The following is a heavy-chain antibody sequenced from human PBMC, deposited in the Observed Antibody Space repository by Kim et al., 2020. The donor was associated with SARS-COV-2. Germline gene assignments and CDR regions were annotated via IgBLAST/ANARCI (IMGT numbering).Heavy chain of an antibody. CDR1: GFTVSSNY. CDR3: AREGRWLQDYYYGMDV. Sequence: GGSLRLSCAASGFTVSSNYMSWVRQAPGKGLEWVSVIYSGGSTYYADSVKGRFTISRHNSKNTLYLQMNSLRAEDTAMYYCAREGRWLQDYYYGMDVWGQGTTVTVSS. CDR2: IYSGGST. V-gene: IGHV3-53*04. J-gene: IGHJ6*02. D-gene: IGHD5-12*01.